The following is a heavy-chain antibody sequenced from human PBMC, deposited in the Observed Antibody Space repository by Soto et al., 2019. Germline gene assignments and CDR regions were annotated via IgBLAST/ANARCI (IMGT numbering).Heavy chain of an antibody. CDR3: ARGQNRGGTGHGMHD. D-gene: IGHD1-1*01. V-gene: IGHV4-59*01. CDR1: GGSISSYY. Sequence: SETLSLTCTVSGGSISSYYWSWIRQPPGKGLEWIGYIYYSGSTNYNPSLKSRVTISVDTSKNQFSLKLSSVTAADTAVYYCARGQNRGGTGHGMHDWGQGTTVTVSS. J-gene: IGHJ6*02. CDR2: IYYSGST.